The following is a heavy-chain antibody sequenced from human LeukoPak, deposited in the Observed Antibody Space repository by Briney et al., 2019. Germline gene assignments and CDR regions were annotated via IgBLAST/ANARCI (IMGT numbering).Heavy chain of an antibody. CDR1: GFAFSSSW. D-gene: IGHD1-26*01. V-gene: IGHV3-30-3*01. CDR3: ARLWEPYYFDY. CDR2: ISYDGSNK. J-gene: IGHJ4*02. Sequence: PGGSLRLSCAASGFAFSSSWMTWVRQAPGKGLEWVAVISYDGSNKYYADSVKGRFTISRDNSKNTLYLQMNSLRAEDTAVYYCARLWEPYYFDYWGQGTLVTVSS.